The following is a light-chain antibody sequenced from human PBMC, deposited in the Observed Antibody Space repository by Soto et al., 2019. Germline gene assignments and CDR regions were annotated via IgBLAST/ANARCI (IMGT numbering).Light chain of an antibody. V-gene: IGLV2-18*02. J-gene: IGLJ1*01. Sequence: QSVPTQPPSVSASPGQSVTISCTGTRSDVGSYNRVSWYQQPPGTAPKLMIYEVSNRPSGVPDRFSGSKSGNTASLTISGLQPEDEADYYCSSYTTSNTRQIVFGTGTKVTVL. CDR2: EVS. CDR3: SSYTTSNTRQIV. CDR1: RSDVGSYNR.